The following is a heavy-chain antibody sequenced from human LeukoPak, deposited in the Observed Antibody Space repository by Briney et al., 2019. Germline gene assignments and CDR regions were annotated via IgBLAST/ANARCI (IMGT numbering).Heavy chain of an antibody. CDR3: ARGYDYVWGSYPRDY. CDR1: GGTFSSYV. J-gene: IGHJ4*02. Sequence: ASVTVSCKASGGTFSSYVINWVRQAPGQGLEWMGLINPSGSSTLYAQKFQGRVTMTRNTSISTAYMELSSLRSEDTAVYYCARGYDYVWGSYPRDYWGQGTLVTVSS. V-gene: IGHV1-8*02. D-gene: IGHD3-16*02. CDR2: INPSGSST.